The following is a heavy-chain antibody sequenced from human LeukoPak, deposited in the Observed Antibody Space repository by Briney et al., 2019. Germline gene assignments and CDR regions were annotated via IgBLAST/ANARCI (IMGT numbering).Heavy chain of an antibody. CDR3: ARVPPYYDILTGYSPYGMDV. D-gene: IGHD3-9*01. Sequence: SETLSLTCSLSGLSISRHYWRWIRQPPGGGVEGIGYIYYSGHPTNHPSLKSTVTISVDTSTTQFSLKLSSVTAADTAVYYCARVPPYYDILTGYSPYGMDVWGKGTTVTVSS. CDR1: GLSISRHY. CDR2: IYYSGHP. J-gene: IGHJ6*04. V-gene: IGHV4-59*11.